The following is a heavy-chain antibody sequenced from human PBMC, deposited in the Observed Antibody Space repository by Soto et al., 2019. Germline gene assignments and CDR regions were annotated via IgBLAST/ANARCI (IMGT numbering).Heavy chain of an antibody. D-gene: IGHD4-17*01. CDR2: IYNIGAT. J-gene: IGHJ6*02. CDR1: GGSISSGAYY. CDR3: AGDYGGNSGMLYGMDV. Sequence: QVQLQESGPGLVKPSQTLSLTCTVSGGSISSGAYYWSWVRQRPGKGLEWIGFIYNIGATYYNPSRKSRLTLPVDTSKKQLSLQLTSVTAADTAVYYCAGDYGGNSGMLYGMDVLCQGTTGTVSS. V-gene: IGHV4-31*03.